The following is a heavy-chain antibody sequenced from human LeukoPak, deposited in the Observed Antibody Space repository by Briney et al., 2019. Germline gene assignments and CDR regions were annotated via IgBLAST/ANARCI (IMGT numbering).Heavy chain of an antibody. CDR2: INSDGRSR. CDR1: GFTFSNYW. CDR3: ARAPKDYDILTGYYNGWFDP. V-gene: IGHV3-74*01. D-gene: IGHD3-9*01. J-gene: IGHJ5*02. Sequence: GGSLRLSCAASGFTFSNYWMHWVRQAPGEGLVWVAHINSDGRSRSYADSVKGRFTISRDNAKNTLYLQMNSLRTEDTAVYYCARAPKDYDILTGYYNGWFDPWGQGTLVTVSS.